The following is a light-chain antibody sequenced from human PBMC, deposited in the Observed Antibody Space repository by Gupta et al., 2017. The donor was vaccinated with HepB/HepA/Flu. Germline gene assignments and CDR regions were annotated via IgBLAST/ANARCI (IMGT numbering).Light chain of an antibody. Sequence: ETVMTQSPATLSVSPGEGATLSCRASQSVSSNLAWYQQKPGQTPRLLIYDASTRATDIPARFSGSGCGTEFTLTIRSRQSEDFAVYYCQQYNNWPRWTFGQGTKVEIK. CDR2: DAS. J-gene: IGKJ1*01. CDR3: QQYNNWPRWT. V-gene: IGKV3-15*01. CDR1: QSVSSN.